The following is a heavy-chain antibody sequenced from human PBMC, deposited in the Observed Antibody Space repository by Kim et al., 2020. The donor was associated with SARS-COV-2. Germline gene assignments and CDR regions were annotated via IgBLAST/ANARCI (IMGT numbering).Heavy chain of an antibody. V-gene: IGHV1-69*13. J-gene: IGHJ6*01. Sequence: SVKVSCKASGGTFSSYAISWVRQAPGQGLEWMGGIIPIFGTANYAQKFQGRVTITADESTSTAYMELSSLRSEDTAVYYCATRQEEVVVAATEDWGHYYGMDVCGQGATVTVSS. CDR3: ATRQEEVVVAATEDWGHYYGMDV. D-gene: IGHD2-15*01. CDR2: IIPIFGTA. CDR1: GGTFSSYA.